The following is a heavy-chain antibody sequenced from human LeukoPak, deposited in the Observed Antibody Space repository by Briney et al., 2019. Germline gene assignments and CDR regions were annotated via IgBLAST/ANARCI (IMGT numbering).Heavy chain of an antibody. D-gene: IGHD5/OR15-5a*01. CDR1: GGSISSYY. V-gene: IGHV4-59*12. CDR2: IYHSGST. J-gene: IGHJ6*03. CDR3: ARGLGYMDV. Sequence: SETLSLTCTVSGGSISSYYWSWIRQPPGKGLEWIGYIYHSGSTYYNPSLKSRVTISVNRSKNQFSLKLSSVTAADTAVYYCARGLGYMDVWGKGTTVTVSS.